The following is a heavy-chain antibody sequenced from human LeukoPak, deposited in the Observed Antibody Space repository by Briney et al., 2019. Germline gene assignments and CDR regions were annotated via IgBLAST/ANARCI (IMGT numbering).Heavy chain of an antibody. CDR3: ARSRTAAAPFDY. CDR1: GGSISSYY. D-gene: IGHD6-13*01. J-gene: IGHJ4*02. Sequence: SETLSLTCTVSGGSISSYYWSWIRQPPGKGLEWIGYIYYSGSTNYNPSLKSRVTISVDTSKNQFSLKLSSVTAADTAVYYCARSRTAAAPFDYWGQGTLVTVSS. CDR2: IYYSGST. V-gene: IGHV4-59*01.